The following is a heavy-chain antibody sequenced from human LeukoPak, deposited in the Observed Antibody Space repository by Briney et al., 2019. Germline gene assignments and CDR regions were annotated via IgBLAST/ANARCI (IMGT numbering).Heavy chain of an antibody. V-gene: IGHV1-18*01. D-gene: IGHD6-19*01. CDR3: ARDSHVPPGIAVAGSRIDY. Sequence: ASVKVSCKASGYTFTSYGISWVRQAPGQGLEWMGWISAYNGNTNYAQKLQGRVTMTTDTSTSTAYMELRSLRSDDTAVYYCARDSHVPPGIAVAGSRIDYWGQGTLVTVSS. CDR2: ISAYNGNT. J-gene: IGHJ4*02. CDR1: GYTFTSYG.